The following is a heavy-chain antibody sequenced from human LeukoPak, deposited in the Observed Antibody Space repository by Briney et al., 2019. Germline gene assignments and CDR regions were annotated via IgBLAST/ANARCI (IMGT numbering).Heavy chain of an antibody. Sequence: PGRSLRLSCAASGFTFSNNAMHWVRQAPGKGLEWGAVISYDGSNKYYADSVKGRFTISRDNSKNTLYLQMNSLRAEDTAVYYCARTPGYSYYSGMDVWGQGTAVTVSS. D-gene: IGHD5-12*01. V-gene: IGHV3-30*04. CDR1: GFTFSNNA. CDR3: ARTPGYSYYSGMDV. CDR2: ISYDGSNK. J-gene: IGHJ6*01.